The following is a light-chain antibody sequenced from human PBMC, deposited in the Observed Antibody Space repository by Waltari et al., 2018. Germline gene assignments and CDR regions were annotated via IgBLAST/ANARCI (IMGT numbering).Light chain of an antibody. CDR1: QSVTSSY. Sequence: EIVLTQSPGTLSLSPGEGATLSCRASQSVTSSYLAWYQQNPGQAPRLLIYGASSRASGIPDRFSGSGSGTDFTLTVSRLEPEDFAVYYCQQYGSSPFTFGLGTKVEIK. CDR3: QQYGSSPFT. CDR2: GAS. V-gene: IGKV3-20*01. J-gene: IGKJ2*01.